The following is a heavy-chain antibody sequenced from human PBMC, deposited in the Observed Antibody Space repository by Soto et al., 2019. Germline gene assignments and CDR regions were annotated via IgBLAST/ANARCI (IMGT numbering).Heavy chain of an antibody. J-gene: IGHJ6*02. CDR3: ARGSSGPFYYYYGMDV. CDR1: GDSVSSNSAA. CDR2: TYYRSKWYN. Sequence: SQTLSLTCAISGDSVSSNSAAWNWIRQCPSRGLEWLGRTYYRSKWYNDYAVSVKSRITINPDTSKNKFSLQLNSVTPEDTAVYYCARGSSGPFYYYYGMDVWGQGTTVTVSS. V-gene: IGHV6-1*01. D-gene: IGHD6-19*01.